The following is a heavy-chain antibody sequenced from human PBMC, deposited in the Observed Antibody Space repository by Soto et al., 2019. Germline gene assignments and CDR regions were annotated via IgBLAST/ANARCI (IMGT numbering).Heavy chain of an antibody. Sequence: SETLSLTCTVSGGSISSYYWSWVRQPPGKGLEWIGYIYYSGSTNYNPSLKSRVTISVDTSKNQFSLKLSSVTAADTAVYYCAREKDGGATYAFDIGGKGTMVTVSS. CDR3: AREKDGGATYAFDI. CDR1: GGSISSYY. J-gene: IGHJ3*02. D-gene: IGHD1-26*01. V-gene: IGHV4-59*01. CDR2: IYYSGST.